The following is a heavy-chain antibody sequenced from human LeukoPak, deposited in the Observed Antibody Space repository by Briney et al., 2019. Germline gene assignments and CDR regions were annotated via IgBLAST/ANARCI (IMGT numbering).Heavy chain of an antibody. J-gene: IGHJ4*02. V-gene: IGHV3-30-3*01. CDR1: GFTFSSYA. Sequence: GGSLRLSCAASGFTFSSYAMHWVRQAPGKGLEWVAVISYDGSNKYYADSVKGRFTISRDNSKNTLYLQMNSLRIEETAVYYCARAVGNHFDYWGQGTLVTVSS. CDR3: ARAVGNHFDY. CDR2: ISYDGSNK. D-gene: IGHD4-23*01.